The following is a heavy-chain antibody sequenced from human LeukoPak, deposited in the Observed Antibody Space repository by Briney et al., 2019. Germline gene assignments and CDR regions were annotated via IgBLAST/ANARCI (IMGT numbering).Heavy chain of an antibody. CDR3: ARSWSGSLDY. CDR1: GDSVSSKSAA. CDR2: TYYRSEWYN. D-gene: IGHD1-26*01. V-gene: IGHV6-1*01. Sequence: SQTLSLTCAISGDSVSSKSAAWNWIRQSPSRGLEWLGRTYYRSEWYNDYALSVKSRIIINPDTSNQFSLQLNSVTPDDTAVYYCARSWSGSLDYWGQGTLVTVSS. J-gene: IGHJ4*02.